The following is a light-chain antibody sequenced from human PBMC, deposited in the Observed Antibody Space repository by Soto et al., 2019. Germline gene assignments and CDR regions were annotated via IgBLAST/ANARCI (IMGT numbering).Light chain of an antibody. CDR2: EVN. CDR3: SSYTNNSPYV. J-gene: IGLJ1*01. Sequence: QSVLTQPASVSGSPGQSITISCGGTSSDVGAYIYVSWYQQYPGKAPKLIIYEVNNRPSGVSGRFSGSKSDNTASLTISGLQTEDEADYYCSSYTNNSPYVFGTGTKVTVL. CDR1: SSDVGAYIY. V-gene: IGLV2-14*03.